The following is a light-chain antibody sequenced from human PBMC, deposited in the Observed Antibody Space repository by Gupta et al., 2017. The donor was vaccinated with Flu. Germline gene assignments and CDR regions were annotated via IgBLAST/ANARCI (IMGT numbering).Light chain of an antibody. J-gene: IGKJ4*01. V-gene: IGKV1-5*03. CDR3: QNYNYH. CDR1: QNIEDW. CDR2: KAS. Sequence: DFQMTQSPSTLSASVGDRVTITYRASQNIEDWLAWYQQKPGKAPQLLIYKASKLEGAVPSRFGGSGFWTEFTLTISSLQPDDSAIYYCQNYNYHFGGGTKVEIK.